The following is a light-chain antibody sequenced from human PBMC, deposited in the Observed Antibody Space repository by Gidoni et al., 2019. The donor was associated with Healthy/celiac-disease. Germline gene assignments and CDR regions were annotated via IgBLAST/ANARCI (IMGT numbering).Light chain of an antibody. Sequence: DIQMTQSPSTLSASVGDRVTITCRASQSMSSWLAWYQQKPGKAPKLLIYDASSLESGVPSRFSGSGSGTEFTLTISSLHPDDFATYYCQQYNSYAFTFGPGTNVDIK. CDR1: QSMSSW. CDR3: QQYNSYAFT. CDR2: DAS. V-gene: IGKV1-5*01. J-gene: IGKJ3*01.